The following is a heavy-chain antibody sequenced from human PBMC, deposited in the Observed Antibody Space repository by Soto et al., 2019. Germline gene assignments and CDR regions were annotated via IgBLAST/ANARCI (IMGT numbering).Heavy chain of an antibody. Sequence: GGSLRLSCAASGFTFDDYTMHWVRQAPGKGLEWVSLISWDGGSTYYADSVKGRFTISRDNSKNSLYLQMNSLRTEDTALYYCAKDQGSTVGAKDGMDVWGQGTTVTVSS. CDR2: ISWDGGST. J-gene: IGHJ6*02. CDR3: AKDQGSTVGAKDGMDV. CDR1: GFTFDDYT. D-gene: IGHD1-26*01. V-gene: IGHV3-43*01.